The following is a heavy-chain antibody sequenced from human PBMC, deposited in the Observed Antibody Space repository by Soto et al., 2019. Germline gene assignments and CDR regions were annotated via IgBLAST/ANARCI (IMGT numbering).Heavy chain of an antibody. J-gene: IGHJ6*03. CDR2: ISGSGGST. V-gene: IGHV3-23*01. D-gene: IGHD4-4*01. Sequence: PGGSLRLSCAASGFTFSSYAMSWVRQAPGKGLEWVSAISGSGGSTYYADSVKGRFTISRDNSKNTLYLQMNSLRAEDTAVYYCAKVRVSTVTTHYYYMDVWGKGTTVTVSS. CDR1: GFTFSSYA. CDR3: AKVRVSTVTTHYYYMDV.